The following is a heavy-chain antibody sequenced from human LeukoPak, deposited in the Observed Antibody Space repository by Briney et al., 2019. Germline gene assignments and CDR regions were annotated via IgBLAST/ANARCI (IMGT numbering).Heavy chain of an antibody. D-gene: IGHD2-21*02. J-gene: IGHJ5*02. Sequence: SQTLSLTCAVSGGSISSGGYSWSWIRQPPGKGLEWIGYIYHSGSTYYNPSLKSRVTISVDRSKNQFSLKLSSVTAADTAVYYCARGEAYCGGDCYPYNWFDPWGQGTLVTVSS. CDR3: ARGEAYCGGDCYPYNWFDP. V-gene: IGHV4-30-2*01. CDR2: IYHSGST. CDR1: GGSISSGGYS.